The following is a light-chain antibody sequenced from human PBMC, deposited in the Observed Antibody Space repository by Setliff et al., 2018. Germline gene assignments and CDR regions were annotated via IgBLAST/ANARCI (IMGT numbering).Light chain of an antibody. CDR3: AAWDDSLNVFYV. CDR2: SNN. J-gene: IGLJ1*01. Sequence: QSALTQPPSASGTPGQRVTISCSGSSSNIGSNTVSWYQQLPGTAPKLLIYSNNQRPSGVPDRFSGSKSGTSASLAISGLQSEDEADYYCAAWDDSLNVFYVFGTGTKVTVL. V-gene: IGLV1-44*01. CDR1: SSNIGSNT.